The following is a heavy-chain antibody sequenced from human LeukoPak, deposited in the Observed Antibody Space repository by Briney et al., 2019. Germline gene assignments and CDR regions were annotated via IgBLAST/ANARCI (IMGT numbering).Heavy chain of an antibody. CDR1: GGSISSSSYY. CDR3: ASRMVRGVFTNYGMDV. V-gene: IGHV4-39*07. J-gene: IGHJ6*02. D-gene: IGHD3-10*01. Sequence: SETLSLTCTVSGGSISSSSYYWGWIRQPPGKGLEWIGSIYYSGSTYYNPSLKSRVTISVDTSKNQFSLKLSSVTAADTAVYYCASRMVRGVFTNYGMDVWGQGTTVTVSS. CDR2: IYYSGST.